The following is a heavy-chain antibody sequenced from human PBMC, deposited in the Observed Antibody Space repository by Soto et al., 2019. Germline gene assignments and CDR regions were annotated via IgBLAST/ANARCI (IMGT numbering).Heavy chain of an antibody. CDR1: GYLINSGYS. Sequence: SETLSLICKVSGYLINSGYSWGWIRQSPGRGLEWIGSTSYDGKSYYKPSLKSRVVMSVDLANNQFSLRLRSVTAADTAAYYCARDTSSAYQTFYFDYWGQGTPVTVSS. V-gene: IGHV4-38-2*02. D-gene: IGHD3-16*01. CDR3: ARDTSSAYQTFYFDY. J-gene: IGHJ4*01. CDR2: TSYDGKS.